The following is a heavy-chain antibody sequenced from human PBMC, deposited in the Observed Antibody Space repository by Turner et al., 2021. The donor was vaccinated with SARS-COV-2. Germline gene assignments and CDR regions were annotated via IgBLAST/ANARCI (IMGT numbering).Heavy chain of an antibody. D-gene: IGHD6-25*01. CDR3: ATKSGGFDY. CDR2: ISESGCST. Sequence: EVQLLESGGDLIQPGGSLRLSCAASGFTFSHYAMGWVRQAPGKGLNWVSAISESGCSTYYADSVKGRFTISRDNSKNTLFLQMNSLRAEDTAVYYCATKSGGFDYWGQGTLVTVSS. V-gene: IGHV3-23*01. CDR1: GFTFSHYA. J-gene: IGHJ4*02.